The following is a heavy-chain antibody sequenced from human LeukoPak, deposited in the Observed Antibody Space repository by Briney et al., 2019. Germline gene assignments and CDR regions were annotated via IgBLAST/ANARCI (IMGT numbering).Heavy chain of an antibody. CDR3: ARGISSGWSRAVGY. CDR1: GGSVSSGSYD. CDR2: IYYRAST. Sequence: SETLSLTCTVSGGSVSSGSYDWGWIRQPPGKGLEGIGDIYYRASTNYNPPLKSRVTISVDPSQTQFSLKLSSATAAATAVYYCARGISSGWSRAVGYWGQGTLVTVSS. J-gene: IGHJ4*02. D-gene: IGHD6-19*01. V-gene: IGHV4-61*01.